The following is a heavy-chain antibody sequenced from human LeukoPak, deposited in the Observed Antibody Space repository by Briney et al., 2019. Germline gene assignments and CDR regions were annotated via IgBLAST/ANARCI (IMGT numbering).Heavy chain of an antibody. CDR2: ITNSIDDI. J-gene: IGHJ4*02. CDR3: ARDLYGGNSVVDY. CDR1: GFTFATSP. V-gene: IGHV3-21*04. Sequence: GGSLRLSCVASGFTFATSPMDWVRQAPGKGLEWVSFITNSIDDISYADSVRGRFTISRDNAKNSLYLQMNSLRAEDTALYYCARDLYGGNSVVDYWGQGTLVTVSS. D-gene: IGHD4-23*01.